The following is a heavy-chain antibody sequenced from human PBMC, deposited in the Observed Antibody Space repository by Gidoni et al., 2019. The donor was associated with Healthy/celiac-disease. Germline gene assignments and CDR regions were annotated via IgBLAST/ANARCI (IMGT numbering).Heavy chain of an antibody. V-gene: IGHV3-53*01. CDR2: IYSGGST. J-gene: IGHJ4*02. Sequence: EVQLVESGGGLIQPGGSLRLPCAASGFTVSSNYMSWVRQAPGKGLEGGAVIYSGGSTYYADSVKGRFTISRDNSKNTLYLQMNSLRAEDTAVYYCARDRVGGYFDYWGQGTLVTVSS. CDR1: GFTVSSNY. CDR3: ARDRVGGYFDY.